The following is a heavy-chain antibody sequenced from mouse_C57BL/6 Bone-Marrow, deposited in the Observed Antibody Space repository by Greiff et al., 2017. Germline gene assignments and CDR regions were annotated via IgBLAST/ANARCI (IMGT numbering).Heavy chain of an antibody. J-gene: IGHJ4*01. CDR3: AREGTTVVADYYAMDY. CDR2: IYPGSGNT. Sequence: QVQLQQSGAELVRPGASVKLSCKASGYTFTDYYINWVKQRPGQGLEWIARIYPGSGNTYYNEKFKGKATLTAEKSSSTAYMQLSSLTSEDSAVYFCAREGTTVVADYYAMDYWGQGTSVTVSS. V-gene: IGHV1-76*01. D-gene: IGHD1-1*01. CDR1: GYTFTDYY.